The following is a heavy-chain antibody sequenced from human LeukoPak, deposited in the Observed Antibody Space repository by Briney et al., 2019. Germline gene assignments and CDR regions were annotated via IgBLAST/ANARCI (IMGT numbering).Heavy chain of an antibody. V-gene: IGHV1-18*01. D-gene: IGHD6-13*01. J-gene: IGHJ1*01. CDR2: ISAYNGNT. Sequence: ASVKVSCKASGYTFTSYGISWVRQAPGQGLEWMGWISAYNGNTNYAQKLQGRVTMTTDTSTSTAYKELRSLRSDDTAVYYCARVRAAAGLFQHWGQGTLVTVSS. CDR1: GYTFTSYG. CDR3: ARVRAAAGLFQH.